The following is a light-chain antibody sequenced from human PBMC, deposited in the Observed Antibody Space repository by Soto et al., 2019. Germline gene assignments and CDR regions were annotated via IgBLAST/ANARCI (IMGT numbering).Light chain of an antibody. J-gene: IGLJ3*02. CDR3: QTWGTGIQV. V-gene: IGLV4-69*02. Sequence: QPVLTQSPSASASLGASVKLTCTLSGGHSSYTIAWHQQRPGKGPRWLMKLNSDGSQSKGGGIPDRFSGSSSGAERYLTISSLQSEDEADYYCQTWGTGIQVFGGGTKLTVL. CDR2: LNSDGSQ. CDR1: GGHSSYT.